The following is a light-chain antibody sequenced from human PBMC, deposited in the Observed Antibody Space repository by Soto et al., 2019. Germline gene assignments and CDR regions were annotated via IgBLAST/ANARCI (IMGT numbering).Light chain of an antibody. Sequence: EIVLTQSPGTLSLSPGERATLSCRASQSVSSSYLAWYQQKPGQAPRLLIYGASTRATGIPARFSGSGSGTEFTLTISSLEPEDFAVYYCQQRSNWPITFGQGTRLEI. V-gene: IGKV3D-20*02. J-gene: IGKJ5*01. CDR3: QQRSNWPIT. CDR1: QSVSSSY. CDR2: GAS.